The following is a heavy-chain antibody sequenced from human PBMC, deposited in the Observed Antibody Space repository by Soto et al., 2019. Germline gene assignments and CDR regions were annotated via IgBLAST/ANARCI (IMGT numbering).Heavy chain of an antibody. Sequence: GGSLRLSCAASGFTFSTSWVDWVRQTPGKGLEWVANINQDGSEKNYVDSVKGRFTISRDNAKNSLFLQMSSLTAEDSGLYYCTRYLDFWGKGTLVTVSS. CDR3: TRYLDF. J-gene: IGHJ4*02. CDR2: INQDGSEK. V-gene: IGHV3-7*01. CDR1: GFTFSTSW.